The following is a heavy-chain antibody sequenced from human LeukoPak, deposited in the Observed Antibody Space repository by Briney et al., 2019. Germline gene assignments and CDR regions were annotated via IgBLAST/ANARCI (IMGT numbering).Heavy chain of an antibody. CDR2: IQYDGSRA. J-gene: IGHJ4*02. CDR1: GFTFSRYG. V-gene: IGHV3-30*02. Sequence: GGSLRLSCAASGFTFSRYGMNWVRQTPGKGLEWVAFIQYDGSRAFYADSFKGRFTISRENSKNSVYLKISSLRPEDRAIYYCAKWDLYDVNGYYYFDSWGQGTQVTVSS. CDR3: AKWDLYDVNGYYYFDS. D-gene: IGHD3-22*01.